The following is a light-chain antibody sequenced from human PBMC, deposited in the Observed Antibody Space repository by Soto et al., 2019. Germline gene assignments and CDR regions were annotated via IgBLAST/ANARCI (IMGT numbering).Light chain of an antibody. J-gene: IGKJ1*01. CDR1: QGISSY. CDR3: QQYYSYPRT. Sequence: AIRMTQSPSSLSASTGDRVTITCRASQGISSYLAWYQQKPGEAPKLLIYAASTLQSGVPPRFSGSGSGTDFTLTISCLQSEDFATYYCQQYYSYPRTFGQGTKVDIK. CDR2: AAS. V-gene: IGKV1-8*01.